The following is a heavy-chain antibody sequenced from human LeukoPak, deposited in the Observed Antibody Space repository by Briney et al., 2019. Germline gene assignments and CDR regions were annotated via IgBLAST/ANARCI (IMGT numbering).Heavy chain of an antibody. V-gene: IGHV3-30*12. CDR3: AKPPGAAADY. Sequence: GGSLRLSCAASGFTFSSYGMHWVRQAPGKGLEWVAVISYDGDYKDYADSVKGRFTISRDSSKNTLYVQMNSLRAEDTAVYYCAKPPGAAADYWGQGTLVTVSS. D-gene: IGHD6-13*01. CDR2: ISYDGDYK. CDR1: GFTFSSYG. J-gene: IGHJ4*02.